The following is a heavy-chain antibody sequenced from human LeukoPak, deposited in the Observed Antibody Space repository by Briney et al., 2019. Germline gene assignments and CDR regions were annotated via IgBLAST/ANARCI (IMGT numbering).Heavy chain of an antibody. D-gene: IGHD2-21*02. CDR3: TRGQSYCGADCYSD. Sequence: GGSLRLSCAASGFSVSNYYMSWVRQPPGKGLEWVSVMYTGGGRYYGDSVKGRFTISRDYSKNTVFLQMNSLRVEDTALYYCTRGQSYCGADCYSDWGQGTLVTVSS. J-gene: IGHJ4*02. CDR1: GFSVSNYY. V-gene: IGHV3-66*01. CDR2: MYTGGGR.